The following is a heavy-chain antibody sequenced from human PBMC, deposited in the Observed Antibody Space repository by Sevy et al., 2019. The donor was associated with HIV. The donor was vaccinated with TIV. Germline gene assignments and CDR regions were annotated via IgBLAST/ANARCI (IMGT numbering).Heavy chain of an antibody. D-gene: IGHD6-13*01. CDR2: IWYDGSNK. J-gene: IGHJ4*02. CDR1: GFTFSSYG. CDR3: ARDWRQQPDY. Sequence: GGSLRLSCAASGFTFSSYGMTWVRQAPGKGLEWVAVIWYDGSNKYYADSVKGRFTISRDGSKNTLYLQMNSLRVEDTAVYYCARDWRQQPDYWGQGTLVTVSS. V-gene: IGHV3-33*01.